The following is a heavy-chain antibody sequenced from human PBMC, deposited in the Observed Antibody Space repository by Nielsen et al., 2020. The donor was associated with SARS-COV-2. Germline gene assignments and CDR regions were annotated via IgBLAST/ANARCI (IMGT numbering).Heavy chain of an antibody. V-gene: IGHV3-23*01. CDR3: ARGLIAAAGNWFDP. CDR1: GFTFSSYA. CDR2: ISGSGGST. D-gene: IGHD6-13*01. Sequence: GESLKISCAASGFTFSSYAVSWVRQAPGKGLEWVSAISGSGGSTYYADSVKGRFTISRDNAKNSLYLQMNSLRAEDTALYHCARGLIAAAGNWFDPWGQGTLVTVSS. J-gene: IGHJ5*02.